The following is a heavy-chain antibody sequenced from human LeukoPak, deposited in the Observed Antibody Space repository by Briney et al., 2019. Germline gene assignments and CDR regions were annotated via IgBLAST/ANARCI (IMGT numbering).Heavy chain of an antibody. D-gene: IGHD4-11*01. CDR3: ARERYSSSTPLFDY. CDR2: ISYDGNNK. Sequence: GGSLRLSCAASGFTFSSYAMHWVRQAPGKGLEWVAVISYDGNNKYYADSVKGRFTISRDNSNNTLDLQMNSLRVEDTAGYYCARERYSSSTPLFDYWGQGTLVTVSS. CDR1: GFTFSSYA. J-gene: IGHJ4*02. V-gene: IGHV3-30-3*01.